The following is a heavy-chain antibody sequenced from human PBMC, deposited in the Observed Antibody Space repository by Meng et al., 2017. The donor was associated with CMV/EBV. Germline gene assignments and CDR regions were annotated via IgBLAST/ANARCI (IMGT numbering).Heavy chain of an antibody. Sequence: SETLSLTCAVYGGSFSGYYWSWIRQPPGKGLEWIGEINHSGSTNYNQSLKSRVTISVDTSKNQFSLKLSSVTAADTAVYYCARGRYYYDSSGYSYYFDYWGQGTLVTVSS. CDR2: INHSGST. V-gene: IGHV4-34*01. J-gene: IGHJ4*02. CDR1: GGSFSGYY. CDR3: ARGRYYYDSSGYSYYFDY. D-gene: IGHD3-22*01.